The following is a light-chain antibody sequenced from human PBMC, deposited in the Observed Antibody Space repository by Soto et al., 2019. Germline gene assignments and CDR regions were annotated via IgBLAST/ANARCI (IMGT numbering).Light chain of an antibody. CDR3: QSYDSSLSAWV. CDR1: SCNSGAGYD. J-gene: IGLJ3*02. CDR2: GNS. Sequence: QSVLTQPPSVSGAPGQRVTISCTGSSCNSGAGYDVHWYQQLPGTAPKLLIYGNSNRPSGVPDRFSGSKSGTSASLAITGLQAEDEADYYCQSYDSSLSAWVSGGGTKLTVL. V-gene: IGLV1-40*01.